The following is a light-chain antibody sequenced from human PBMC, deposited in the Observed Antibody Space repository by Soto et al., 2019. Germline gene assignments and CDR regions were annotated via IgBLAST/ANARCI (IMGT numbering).Light chain of an antibody. J-gene: IGKJ5*01. CDR3: MQSTQLPPT. CDR2: EVS. CDR1: HSLLHITGETF. V-gene: IGKV2D-29*02. Sequence: DVVMTQSPLTLSVAPGQQACISCKSSHSLLHITGETFLFRYLQKPGQSPQLLIYEVSTRVSGVPDRFSGSGSGTDFTLEISRVETDDVGIYCCMQSTQLPPTFGQGTRLEIK.